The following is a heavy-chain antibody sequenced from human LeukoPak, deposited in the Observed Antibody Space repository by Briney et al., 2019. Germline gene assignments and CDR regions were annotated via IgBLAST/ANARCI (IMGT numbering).Heavy chain of an antibody. CDR3: ARYYDGTTYSDAFDI. J-gene: IGHJ3*02. Sequence: PGGSLRLSCAASGFTFSSYAMHWVRQAPGKGLEWVAVISYDGSNKYYADSVKGRFTISRDSSKNTLYLQMNSLRAEDTAVYYCARYYDGTTYSDAFDIWGPGTMVTVSS. CDR2: ISYDGSNK. D-gene: IGHD3-22*01. CDR1: GFTFSSYA. V-gene: IGHV3-30-3*01.